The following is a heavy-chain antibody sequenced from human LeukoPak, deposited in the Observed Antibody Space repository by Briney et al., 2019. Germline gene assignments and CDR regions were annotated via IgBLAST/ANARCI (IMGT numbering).Heavy chain of an antibody. Sequence: PGGSLRLSCEASGFTFSSYWMHWVRQAPGKGLVWVSRITTDGSSTTYADSVKGRFTISRDNAKNTLYLQMNSLRAEDTAVYCCARHRGGSYSDHWGQGTLVTVSS. D-gene: IGHD1-26*01. CDR3: ARHRGGSYSDH. V-gene: IGHV3-74*01. CDR1: GFTFSSYW. CDR2: ITTDGSST. J-gene: IGHJ4*02.